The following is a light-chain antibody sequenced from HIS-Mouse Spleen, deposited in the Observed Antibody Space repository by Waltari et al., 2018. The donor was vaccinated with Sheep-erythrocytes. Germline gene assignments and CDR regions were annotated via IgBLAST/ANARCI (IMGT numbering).Light chain of an antibody. CDR1: KLGDKY. CDR3: QAWDSSTAWV. Sequence: SYELTQPPSVSVSPGQTASITCSGDKLGDKYACWYQQKPGQSPVLVIYQDSKRPSGITERFSGSNSGKTATLTISGTQAMDEADYYCQAWDSSTAWVFGGGTKLTVL. J-gene: IGLJ3*02. V-gene: IGLV3-1*01. CDR2: QDS.